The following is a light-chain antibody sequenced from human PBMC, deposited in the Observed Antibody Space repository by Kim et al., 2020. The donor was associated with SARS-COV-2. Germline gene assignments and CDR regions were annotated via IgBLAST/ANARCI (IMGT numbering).Light chain of an antibody. J-gene: IGKJ5*01. Sequence: SPGERATLSCRASRSVTSNYVAWYRQKPGQAPRLLIYIASTRATGIPDRFSGSGSGTEFTLTISRLEPEDFAVYYCQQYGSPPSTFGQGTRLEIK. CDR2: IAS. V-gene: IGKV3-20*01. CDR3: QQYGSPPST. CDR1: RSVTSNY.